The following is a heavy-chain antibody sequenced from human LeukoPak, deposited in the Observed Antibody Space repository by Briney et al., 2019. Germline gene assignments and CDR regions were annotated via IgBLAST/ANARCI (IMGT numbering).Heavy chain of an antibody. CDR1: GYTFTSYD. D-gene: IGHD3-10*01. J-gene: IGHJ4*02. V-gene: IGHV1-8*03. Sequence: ASVKVSCKASGYTFTSYDINWVRQATGQGLEWMGWMNPNSSNTGYAQKFQGRVTITRNTSISTAYMELSSLRSEDTAVYYCARSATLSGMVRGVIFEGDPFDYWGQGTPVTVSS. CDR3: ARSATLSGMVRGVIFEGDPFDY. CDR2: MNPNSSNT.